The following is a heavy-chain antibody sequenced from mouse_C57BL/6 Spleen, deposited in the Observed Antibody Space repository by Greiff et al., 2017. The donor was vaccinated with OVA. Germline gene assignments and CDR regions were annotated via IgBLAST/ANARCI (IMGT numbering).Heavy chain of an antibody. J-gene: IGHJ1*03. D-gene: IGHD1-1*01. CDR1: GFTFSNYW. CDR2: IRLKSDNYAT. V-gene: IGHV6-3*01. CDR3: TVAPYYYGSSYRYFDV. Sequence: DVKLQESGGGLVQPGGSMKLSCVASGFTFSNYWMNWVRQSPEKGLEWVAQIRLKSDNYATHSAESVKGRFTISRDDSKSSVYLQMNNLRAEDTGIYYCTVAPYYYGSSYRYFDVWGTGTTVTVSS.